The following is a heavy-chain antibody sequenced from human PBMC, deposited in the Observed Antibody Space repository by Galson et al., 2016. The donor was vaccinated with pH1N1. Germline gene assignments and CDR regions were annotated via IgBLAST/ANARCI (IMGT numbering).Heavy chain of an antibody. CDR2: ISPYSGNT. CDR1: GYTFTIYG. V-gene: IGHV1-18*01. D-gene: IGHD2/OR15-2a*01. CDR3: ARALRPVSIPREAFDI. Sequence: SVKVSCKASGYTFTIYGISWVRQAPGQGLEWMGWISPYSGNTKYAQKVQGRVTMTTEKSTGTSYMELRSLTSDDTAVYFCARALRPVSIPREAFDIWGQGPMVTVSS. J-gene: IGHJ3*02.